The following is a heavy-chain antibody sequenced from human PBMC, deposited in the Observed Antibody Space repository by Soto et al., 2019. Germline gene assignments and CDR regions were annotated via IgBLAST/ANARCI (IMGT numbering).Heavy chain of an antibody. CDR3: AGDVSTIFGVNYYGMGV. V-gene: IGHV1-69*05. Sequence: QVQLVQSGAEVKKPGSSVKVSCKASGGTFSSYAISWVRQAPGQGLEWMGGIIPIFGTANYAQKFQGRVTITPDEPRTKAYMGLGSLRAEDTAVYYCAGDVSTIFGVNYYGMGVWGQGTTVTVSS. J-gene: IGHJ6*02. D-gene: IGHD3-3*01. CDR2: IIPIFGTA. CDR1: GGTFSSYA.